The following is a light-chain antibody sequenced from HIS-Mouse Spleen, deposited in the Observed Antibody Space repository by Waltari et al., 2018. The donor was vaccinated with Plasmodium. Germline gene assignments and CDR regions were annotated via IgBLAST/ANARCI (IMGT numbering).Light chain of an antibody. CDR3: YSTDSSTVV. Sequence: SYELTQPPSVSVSPGQTASITCSGDKLGDKYACWYQQKPGQSPVLVIYQDSKRPSGIPERFSGASSGTMATLTISGAQVEDEADYYCYSTDSSTVVFGGGTKLTVL. CDR2: QDS. V-gene: IGLV3-10*01. CDR1: KLGDKY. J-gene: IGLJ2*01.